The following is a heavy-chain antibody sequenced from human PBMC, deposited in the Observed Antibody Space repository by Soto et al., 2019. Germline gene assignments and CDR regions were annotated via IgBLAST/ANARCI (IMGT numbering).Heavy chain of an antibody. CDR3: ARLTGLPEIAPLAVDN. CDR2: LGVSDDR. V-gene: IGHV3-21*01. J-gene: IGHJ4*02. Sequence: VQLLESGGGLVKPGGSLKLSCAASGFTLSLYTINWVRQAPGKGLEWVSSLGVSDDRFYADSVKGRFTISRDNANNSLYLEMHGLRAEDTSVYYWARLTGLPEIAPLAVDNWGQGTLVTVSS. CDR1: GFTLSLYT. D-gene: IGHD2-2*01.